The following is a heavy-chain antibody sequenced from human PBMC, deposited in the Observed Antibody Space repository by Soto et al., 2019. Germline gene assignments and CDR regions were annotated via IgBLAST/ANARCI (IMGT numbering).Heavy chain of an antibody. Sequence: GGSLRLSCAASGFTFSSYAMSWVRQAPGKGLEWVSAIGGSGGSTYYADSVKGRFTISRDNSKNTLYLQMNSLRAEDTAVYYCAKGRRIAAAADYFDYWGQGTLVTVSS. J-gene: IGHJ4*02. CDR1: GFTFSSYA. CDR2: IGGSGGST. V-gene: IGHV3-23*01. CDR3: AKGRRIAAAADYFDY. D-gene: IGHD6-13*01.